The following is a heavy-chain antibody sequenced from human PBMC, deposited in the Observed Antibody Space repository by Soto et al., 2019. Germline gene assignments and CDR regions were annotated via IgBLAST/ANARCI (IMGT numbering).Heavy chain of an antibody. V-gene: IGHV3-7*01. CDR2: IKEDGSEK. J-gene: IGHJ4*02. CDR1: GFTFNYYW. CDR3: ARVNRGYSESEIDY. D-gene: IGHD5-18*01. Sequence: EVQLVESGGGLVQPGGSLRVSCAASGFTFNYYWMIWVRQAPGKGLEWVANIKEDGSEKYYVDSVKGRFTSSRDNAKKSLYRQMNSLRAEDTAVYFCARVNRGYSESEIDYWGQGILVTVSS.